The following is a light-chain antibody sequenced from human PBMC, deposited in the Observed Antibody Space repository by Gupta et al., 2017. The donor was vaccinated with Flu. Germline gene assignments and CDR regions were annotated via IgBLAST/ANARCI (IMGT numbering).Light chain of an antibody. CDR2: LAS. V-gene: IGKV1-9*01. Sequence: DIQLTQSPPFLSASVGDRVTITCRASQGISSYLAWYQQKPGKAPKLLIYLASTLQSGVPSRFSGSGSGTEFTLTIISLQPEDFATYYCQLVKSYPLTFGGGTKVEIK. J-gene: IGKJ4*01. CDR1: QGISSY. CDR3: QLVKSYPLT.